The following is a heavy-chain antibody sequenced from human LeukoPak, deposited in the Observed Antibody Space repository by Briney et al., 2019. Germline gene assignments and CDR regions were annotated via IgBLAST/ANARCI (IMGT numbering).Heavy chain of an antibody. CDR3: TRDHCSYINCYEDYYYGMDV. V-gene: IGHV1-2*02. J-gene: IGHJ6*02. CDR2: INPDTGAT. Sequence: ASVKVSCKASGYTFTGYYMHWVRQAPGQGLEWMGWINPDTGATDIAQKFQGRVTMARDTSISAAYMELSRLRSDDTAVYYCTRDHCSYINCYEDYYYGMDVWGQGTTVTVSS. CDR1: GYTFTGYY. D-gene: IGHD2-2*01.